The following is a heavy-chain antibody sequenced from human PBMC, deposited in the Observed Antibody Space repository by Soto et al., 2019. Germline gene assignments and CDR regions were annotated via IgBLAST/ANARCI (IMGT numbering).Heavy chain of an antibody. D-gene: IGHD7-27*01. CDR1: GYTFTSYD. J-gene: IGHJ3*02. CDR3: ASNIKLTGPDAFDI. V-gene: IGHV1-8*01. Sequence: ASVKVSCKASGYTFTSYDINWVRQATGQGLEWMGWMNPNSGNTGYAQKFQGRVTMTRNTSISTAYMELSSLRSEDTAVYYCASNIKLTGPDAFDIWGQGTMVTVSS. CDR2: MNPNSGNT.